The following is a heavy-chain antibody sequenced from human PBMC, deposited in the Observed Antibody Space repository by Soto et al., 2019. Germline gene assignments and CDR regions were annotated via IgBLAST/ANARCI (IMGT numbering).Heavy chain of an antibody. CDR3: AISGWYGGVFDY. CDR2: ISWNSGSI. D-gene: IGHD6-19*01. CDR1: GFTFDDYA. V-gene: IGHV3-9*01. Sequence: EVQLVESGGGLVQPGRSLRLSCAASGFTFDDYAMHWVRQAPGKGLEWVSGISWNSGSIGYMDSVKGRFTISRDNAKNSLYLQMNSLRAEDTALYYCAISGWYGGVFDYWGQGTLVTVSS. J-gene: IGHJ4*02.